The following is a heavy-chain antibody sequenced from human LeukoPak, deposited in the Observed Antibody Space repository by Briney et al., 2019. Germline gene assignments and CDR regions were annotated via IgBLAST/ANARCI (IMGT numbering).Heavy chain of an antibody. V-gene: IGHV4-30-4*01. CDR2: IYYSGST. Sequence: PSETLSLTCTVSGGSISSGDYYWSWIRQPSGKGLEWIGYIYYSGSTYYNPSLKSRVTISVDTSKNQFSLKLSSVTAADTAVYYCARYYDFWRYFDYWGQGTLVTVSS. CDR1: GGSISSGDYY. J-gene: IGHJ4*02. D-gene: IGHD3-3*01. CDR3: ARYYDFWRYFDY.